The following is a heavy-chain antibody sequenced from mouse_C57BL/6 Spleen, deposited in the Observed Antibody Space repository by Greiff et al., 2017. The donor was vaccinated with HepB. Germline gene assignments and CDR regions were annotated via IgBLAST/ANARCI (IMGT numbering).Heavy chain of an antibody. D-gene: IGHD1-1*01. CDR3: ARSRITTVVPFDY. CDR2: INPSNGGT. CDR1: GYTFTSYW. J-gene: IGHJ2*01. V-gene: IGHV1-53*01. Sequence: QVQLQQSGTELVKPGASVKLSCKASGYTFTSYWMHWVKQRPGQGLEWIGNINPSNGGTNYNEKFKSKATLTVDKSSSTAYMQLSSLTSEDSAVYYCARSRITTVVPFDYWGQGTTLTVSS.